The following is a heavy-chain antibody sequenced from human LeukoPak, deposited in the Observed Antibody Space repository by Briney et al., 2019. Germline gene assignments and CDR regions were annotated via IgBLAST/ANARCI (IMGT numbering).Heavy chain of an antibody. V-gene: IGHV4-61*02. J-gene: IGHJ4*02. CDR3: ARSRGYSDY. D-gene: IGHD5-18*01. Sequence: PSETLSLTCTVSGGSISSGSYYWRWIRQPAGTGLEWIGRIYASGSTNYNPSLKSRVTMSVDTSKNQFSLKLSSVTAADTAVYYCARSRGYSDYWGQGTLVTVSS. CDR1: GGSISSGSYY. CDR2: IYASGST.